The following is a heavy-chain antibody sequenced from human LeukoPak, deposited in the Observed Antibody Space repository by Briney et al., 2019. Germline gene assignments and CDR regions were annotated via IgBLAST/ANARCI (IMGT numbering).Heavy chain of an antibody. CDR1: GFTFTSSA. J-gene: IGHJ3*02. V-gene: IGHV1-58*01. D-gene: IGHD3-10*01. Sequence: SVKVSSKASGFTFTSSAVQWVRQARGQRLEWIGWIVVGSGDTNSAQKFQERVTITRDMSTRTAYMEPSSLRSEDTAVYYCGADSMPRGVFSYAFDIWGQGTMVTVSS. CDR2: IVVGSGDT. CDR3: GADSMPRGVFSYAFDI.